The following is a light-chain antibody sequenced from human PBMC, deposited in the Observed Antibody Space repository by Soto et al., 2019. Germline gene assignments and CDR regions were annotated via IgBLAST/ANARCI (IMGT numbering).Light chain of an antibody. Sequence: EIVLTQSPGTLSLSPGERATLSCRASQSVSSTYIAWYQQNPGRAPRLLIYGASSRATGIANRFSGSGSGTDFTLTISRLEPEDFAVYFCQQYGRSLPFTFGQGTKVEIK. CDR3: QQYGRSLPFT. CDR2: GAS. V-gene: IGKV3-20*01. CDR1: QSVSSTY. J-gene: IGKJ2*01.